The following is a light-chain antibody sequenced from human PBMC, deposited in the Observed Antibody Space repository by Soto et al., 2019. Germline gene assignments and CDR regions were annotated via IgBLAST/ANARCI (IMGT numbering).Light chain of an antibody. CDR1: SSDVGGYNN. J-gene: IGLJ1*01. CDR2: EVT. V-gene: IGLV2-14*01. Sequence: QSVLTQPASVSGSPGQSITISCTGTSSDVGGYNNVSWYQQHQGKAPKLVIYEVTNRPSGVSNRFSGSKSGNTASLTISGLQADDEANYYCSSYTSGSTLYVFGSGTKVTVL. CDR3: SSYTSGSTLYV.